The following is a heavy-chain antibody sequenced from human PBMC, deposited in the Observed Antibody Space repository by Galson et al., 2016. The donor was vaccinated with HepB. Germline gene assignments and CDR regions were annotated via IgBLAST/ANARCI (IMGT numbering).Heavy chain of an antibody. D-gene: IGHD2-2*01. V-gene: IGHV3-21*01. CDR3: ARGHCGSTNCHLYFDY. J-gene: IGHJ4*01. Sequence: SLRLSCAASGFNIRDYSMNWLRQAPGKGLEWVSHIEGDANHIHYRHSLKGRFTISRDIAKNSQYLEMSGLGAEDTAVYYCARGHCGSTNCHLYFDYWGQGTLVTVSS. CDR2: IEGDANHI. CDR1: GFNIRDYS.